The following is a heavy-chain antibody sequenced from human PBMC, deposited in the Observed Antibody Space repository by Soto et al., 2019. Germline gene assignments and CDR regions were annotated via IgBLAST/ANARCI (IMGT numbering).Heavy chain of an antibody. CDR3: ARVITMVRGVVVGPVY. CDR2: ISAYNGNT. CDR1: GYTFTSYG. Sequence: GASVKVSCKASGYTFTSYGISWVRQAPGQGLEWMGWISAYNGNTNYAQKLQGRVTMTTDTSTSTAYMELRSLRSDDTAVYYCARVITMVRGVVVGPVYWGEGTLVTVSS. D-gene: IGHD3-10*01. J-gene: IGHJ4*02. V-gene: IGHV1-18*01.